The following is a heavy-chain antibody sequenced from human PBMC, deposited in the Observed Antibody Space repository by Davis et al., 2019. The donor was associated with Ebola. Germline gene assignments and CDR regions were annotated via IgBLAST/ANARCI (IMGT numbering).Heavy chain of an antibody. V-gene: IGHV4-61*02. D-gene: IGHD5-18*01. CDR3: ATLIEGNIYGYDAFY. CDR1: GGSIIGSSYY. CDR2: IHTSGNT. Sequence: PSETLSLTCTVSGGSIIGSSYYWNWIRQTPGKGLEWIGRIHTSGNTNYNPSLKSRVTMSLETSQNQFSLKLNSVTAADTAVYYCATLIEGNIYGYDAFYWGQGILVTVSS. J-gene: IGHJ4*02.